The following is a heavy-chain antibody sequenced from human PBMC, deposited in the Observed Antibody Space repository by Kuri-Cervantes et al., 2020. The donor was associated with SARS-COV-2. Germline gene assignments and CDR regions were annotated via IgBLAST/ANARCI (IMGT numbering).Heavy chain of an antibody. Sequence: ESLKISCAVYGRSFNSYYWSWIRQLPGKGLEWIGEINHSGSTNYNPSLKSRVTISVDTSKNQFSLKLSSVTAADTAVYYCARGEVIVVPAAVAYYCYMDVWGKGTTVTVSS. J-gene: IGHJ6*03. CDR1: GRSFNSYY. CDR3: ARGEVIVVPAAVAYYCYMDV. V-gene: IGHV4-34*01. CDR2: INHSGST. D-gene: IGHD2-2*01.